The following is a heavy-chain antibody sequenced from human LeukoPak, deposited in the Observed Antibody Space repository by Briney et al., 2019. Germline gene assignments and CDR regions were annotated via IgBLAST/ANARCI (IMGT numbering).Heavy chain of an antibody. V-gene: IGHV1-45*02. J-gene: IGHJ4*02. CDR2: ITPFNGNT. CDR3: ATYSGYSSGWYYFDY. D-gene: IGHD6-19*01. CDR1: GYTFTYRY. Sequence: ASVKVSCKASGYTFTYRYLHWVRQAPGQALEWMGWITPFNGNTNYAQKFQDRVTITRDRSMSTAYMELSSLRSEDTAMYYCATYSGYSSGWYYFDYWGQGTLVTVSS.